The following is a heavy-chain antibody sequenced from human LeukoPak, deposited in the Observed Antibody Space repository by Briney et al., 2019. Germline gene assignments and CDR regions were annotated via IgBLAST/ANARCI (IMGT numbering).Heavy chain of an antibody. CDR2: ISGSGGST. D-gene: IGHD3-9*01. Sequence: GGSLRLSCAASEFTFSNYAMSWVRQAPGKGLEWVSAISGSGGSTYYADSVKGRFTISRDNSKNTLYLQMNSLRAEGTAVYYCAKWGDYDVLTGYYDPDYWGQGTLVTVSS. V-gene: IGHV3-23*01. CDR3: AKWGDYDVLTGYYDPDY. J-gene: IGHJ4*02. CDR1: EFTFSNYA.